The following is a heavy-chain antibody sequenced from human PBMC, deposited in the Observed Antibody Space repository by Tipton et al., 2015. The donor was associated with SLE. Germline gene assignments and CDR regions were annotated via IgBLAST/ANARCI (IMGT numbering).Heavy chain of an antibody. V-gene: IGHV4-4*08. D-gene: IGHD3-16*01. CDR2: IYTSGST. CDR3: ARGGSVRGFSLYYFDY. Sequence: TLSLTCTVSGGSISSYYWSWIRQPPGKGLEWIGYIYTSGSTNYNPSLKSRVTMSVDTSKNQFSLKLSSVTAADTAVYYCARGGSVRGFSLYYFDYWGQGTLVTVSS. J-gene: IGHJ4*02. CDR1: GGSISSYY.